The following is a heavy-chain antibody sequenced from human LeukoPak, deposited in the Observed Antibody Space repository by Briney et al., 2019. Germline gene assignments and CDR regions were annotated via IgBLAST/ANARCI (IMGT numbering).Heavy chain of an antibody. CDR3: ATESSGALDF. CDR1: GFTFSNTF. V-gene: IGHV3-69-1*01. J-gene: IGHJ4*02. Sequence: GGSLRLSCATSGFTFSNTFLNWVRQAPGKGLQYVSSIDTVDYTYYADSVKGRFTISRDNAKNSLYLQINSLRAEDTAVYYCATESSGALDFWGQGTLVTVSS. CDR2: IDTVDYT. D-gene: IGHD1-26*01.